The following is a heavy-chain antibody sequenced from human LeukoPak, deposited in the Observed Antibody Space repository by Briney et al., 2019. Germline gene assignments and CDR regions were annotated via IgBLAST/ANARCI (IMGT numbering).Heavy chain of an antibody. CDR2: ISSSSRYI. CDR3: AREPMVRGVKGGFDY. V-gene: IGHV3-21*01. CDR1: GFTFSSYS. J-gene: IGHJ4*02. Sequence: GGSLRLSCAASGFTFSSYSMNWVRQAPGKGLEWVSSISSSSRYIYYADSVKGRFTISRDNAKNSLYLQMNSLRAEDTAVYYCAREPMVRGVKGGFDYWGQGTLVTVSS. D-gene: IGHD3-10*01.